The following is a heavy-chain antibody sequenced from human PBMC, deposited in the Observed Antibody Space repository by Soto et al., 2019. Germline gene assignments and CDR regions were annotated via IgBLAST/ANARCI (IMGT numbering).Heavy chain of an antibody. CDR1: GGSVGSGAYY. D-gene: IGHD5-12*01. CDR2: IPYSGDT. J-gene: IGHJ3*01. Sequence: QVLLQEPGPGQVRPSETLSLTCIVSGGSVGSGAYYWSWIRQPPGSALEWIGYIPYSGDTNYNSSLKSRVTISVDRSRNRFSLKLTSVTAADTAFYYCARHDYADRTFDLWGQGTKVTVSS. V-gene: IGHV4-61*08. CDR3: ARHDYADRTFDL.